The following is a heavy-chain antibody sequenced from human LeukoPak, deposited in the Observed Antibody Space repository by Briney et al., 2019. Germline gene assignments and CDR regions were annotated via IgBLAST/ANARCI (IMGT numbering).Heavy chain of an antibody. CDR1: GYTFSGYY. CDR2: INPNTGGT. D-gene: IGHD5-18*01. J-gene: IGHJ6*02. Sequence: GASVKVSCKASGYTFSGYYMHWVRQAPGQGLEWMGWINPNTGGTNYAQNFQGRVTMTRDTSVSTAYMELRRLRSDDTAVYYCARVRIQLYYDADPYGMDVWGQGTTVTVSS. V-gene: IGHV1-2*02. CDR3: ARVRIQLYYDADPYGMDV.